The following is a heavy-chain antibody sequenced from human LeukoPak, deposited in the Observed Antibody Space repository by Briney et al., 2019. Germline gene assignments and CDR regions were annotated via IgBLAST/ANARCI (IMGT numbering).Heavy chain of an antibody. D-gene: IGHD3-22*01. V-gene: IGHV3-21*01. CDR3: ARKTYYYDSSGYYYAPFFDY. CDR1: GFTFSSYS. CDR2: ISSSSSYI. Sequence: GGSLRLSCAPSGFTFSSYSMIWVRQAPGKGLEWVSSISSSSSYIYYADSVKGRFTLSRDNAKNSVYLQINSLRAEDTAVYYCARKTYYYDSSGYYYAPFFDYWGQGTLVTVSS. J-gene: IGHJ4*02.